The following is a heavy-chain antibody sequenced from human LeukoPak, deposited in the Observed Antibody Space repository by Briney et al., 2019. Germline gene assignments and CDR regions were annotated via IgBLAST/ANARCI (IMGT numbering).Heavy chain of an antibody. CDR2: INHSGST. D-gene: IGHD3-22*01. CDR3: ARGNYYDSSGYYGY. V-gene: IGHV4-34*01. J-gene: IGHJ4*02. CDR1: GGSFSGYY. Sequence: SETLSLTCGVYGGSFSGYYWSWIRQPPGKGLEGIGEINHSGSTNYNPSLKSRATISVDTSKNQFSLKLSSVTAADTAVYYCARGNYYDSSGYYGYWGQGTLVTVSS.